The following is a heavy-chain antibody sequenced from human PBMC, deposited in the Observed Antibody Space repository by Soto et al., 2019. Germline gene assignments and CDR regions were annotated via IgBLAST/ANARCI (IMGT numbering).Heavy chain of an antibody. CDR1: GYTPTNYD. D-gene: IGHD1-26*01. J-gene: IGHJ4*02. Sequence: QVPLVQSGPEVKKPGASVQVSCKTSGYTPTNYDIGWLRPAPGQGLEYMGWISAYNGNTNNARKLQDRVTMTTDTSTRTAYMELKSLQSDDTAIYDCARGLDRRWAYYAFDNLGQGTMVTVSS. V-gene: IGHV1-18*01. CDR3: ARGLDRRWAYYAFDN. CDR2: ISAYNGNT.